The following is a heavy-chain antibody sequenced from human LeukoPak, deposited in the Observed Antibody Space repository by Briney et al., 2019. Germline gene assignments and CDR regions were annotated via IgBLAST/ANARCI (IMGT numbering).Heavy chain of an antibody. D-gene: IGHD5-12*01. CDR3: ARSLVPTSRPADY. Sequence: GESLKLSCKGSGYSFTSYWIGWVRQMPGKGLEWMGIIYPGDSDTRYSPSFQGQVTISADKAISTAYLQWSSLKASDTAMYYCARSLVPTSRPADYWGQGTLVTVSS. CDR1: GYSFTSYW. CDR2: IYPGDSDT. V-gene: IGHV5-51*01. J-gene: IGHJ4*02.